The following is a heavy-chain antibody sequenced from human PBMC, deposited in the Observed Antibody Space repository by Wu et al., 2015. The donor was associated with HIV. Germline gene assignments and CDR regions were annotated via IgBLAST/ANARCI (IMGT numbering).Heavy chain of an antibody. J-gene: IGHJ6*02. CDR3: ARNTDSVATSLYSLGV. D-gene: IGHD5-12*01. V-gene: IGHV1-69*05. Sequence: QAQLVQFGAEVKKPGSSVKVTCKASGAGFTSYAVSWVRQAPGQGLEWMGGISPLFGTTLHTQRFQDRLTFSTDESKTTVYMELSSLRSEDTAVYYCARNTDSVATSLYSLGVWGPGTTVTVSS. CDR1: GAGFTSYA. CDR2: ISPLFGTT.